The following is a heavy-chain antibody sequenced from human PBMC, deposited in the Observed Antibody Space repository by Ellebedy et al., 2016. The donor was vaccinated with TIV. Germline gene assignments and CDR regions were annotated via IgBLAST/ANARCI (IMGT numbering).Heavy chain of an antibody. J-gene: IGHJ6*02. CDR3: AKAAIRWELPYYNGMDV. V-gene: IGHV3-11*04. D-gene: IGHD1-26*01. Sequence: GESLKISCAASGFTFSDYYMTWLRQAQGKGLEWVADISNSGGTIFYADSVKGRFTVSRDNAENSVHLQMNSLRVEDTAVYYGAKAAIRWELPYYNGMDVWGQGTTVTVSS. CDR2: ISNSGGTI. CDR1: GFTFSDYY.